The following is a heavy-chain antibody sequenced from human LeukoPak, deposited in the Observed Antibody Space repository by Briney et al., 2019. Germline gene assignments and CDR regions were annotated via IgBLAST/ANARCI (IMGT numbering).Heavy chain of an antibody. J-gene: IGHJ6*03. CDR1: GGSISSGSYY. CDR3: AREDASGSYWDYYMDV. V-gene: IGHV4-61*02. Sequence: SQTLSLTCTVSGGSISSGSYYWSWIRQPAGKGLEWIGRISTSGSTNYNPSLKRRVTMSLDTSKNQFSLKLNSVTAADTAVYYCAREDASGSYWDYYMDVWGKGTTVTVSS. CDR2: ISTSGST. D-gene: IGHD3-10*01.